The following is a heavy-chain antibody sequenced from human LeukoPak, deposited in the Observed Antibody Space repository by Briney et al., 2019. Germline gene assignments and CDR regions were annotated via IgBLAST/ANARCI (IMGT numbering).Heavy chain of an antibody. J-gene: IGHJ4*02. Sequence: GGSLRLSCAVFGFTVSSNYMTWVRQAPGKGLEWVSVIYSGGSTYYADSVKGRFTISRDNSKNTLYLQMGSLRAEDMAVYYCARWRGSGNYYGYWGQGTLVSVSS. D-gene: IGHD3-10*01. V-gene: IGHV3-66*01. CDR2: IYSGGST. CDR1: GFTVSSNY. CDR3: ARWRGSGNYYGY.